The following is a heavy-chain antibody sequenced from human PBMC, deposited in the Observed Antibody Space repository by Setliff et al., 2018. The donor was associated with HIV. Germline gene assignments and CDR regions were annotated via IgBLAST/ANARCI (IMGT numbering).Heavy chain of an antibody. J-gene: IGHJ3*02. CDR1: GGSLSDYY. D-gene: IGHD2-21*01. CDR2: IYYSGST. Sequence: SETLSLTCAVYGGSLSDYYWSWIRQPPGKGLEWIGSIYYSGSTNYNPSLNSRVTMSVDTSRDQFSLKLSSVTAADTAVYYCARDPAVASREVAFDIWGQGTMVTVSS. CDR3: ARDPAVASREVAFDI. V-gene: IGHV4-34*11.